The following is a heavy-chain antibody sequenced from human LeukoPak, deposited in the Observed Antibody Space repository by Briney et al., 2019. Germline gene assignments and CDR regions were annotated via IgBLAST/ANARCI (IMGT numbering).Heavy chain of an antibody. V-gene: IGHV1-8*01. J-gene: IGHJ4*02. CDR2: MNPNSGNT. D-gene: IGHD3-22*01. CDR3: ARGGSQTYYYDSSGYYPDY. CDR1: GYTFTSYD. Sequence: GASVKVSCKASGYTFTSYDINWVRQATGQGLEWMGWMNPNSGNTGYAQKFQGRVTMTRNTSISTAYMELSSLRSEDTAVYYCARGGSQTYYYDSSGYYPDYWGQGTLVTVSS.